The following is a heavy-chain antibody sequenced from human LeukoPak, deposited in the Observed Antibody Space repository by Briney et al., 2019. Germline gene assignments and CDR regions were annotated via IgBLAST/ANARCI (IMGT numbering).Heavy chain of an antibody. Sequence: GGSLRLSCAGSGFTFSSYAMSWVRQAPGKGLEWVSGISSGGGSTYYADSVKGRFTISRDNSKNTLDLEMNSLRAEDTAVNYCAKDVGGYYFTYWSGCFDHWGQGTLVTVSS. CDR2: ISSGGGST. V-gene: IGHV3-23*01. CDR3: AKDVGGYYFTYWSGCFDH. D-gene: IGHD3-10*01. CDR1: GFTFSSYA. J-gene: IGHJ4*02.